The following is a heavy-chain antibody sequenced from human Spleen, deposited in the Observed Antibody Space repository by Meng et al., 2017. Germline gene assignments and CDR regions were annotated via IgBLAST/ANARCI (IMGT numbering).Heavy chain of an antibody. CDR1: GGSISNSYW. V-gene: IGHV4-4*02. CDR2: IYHSGST. Sequence: QVQLQESGPGLVKPSGTLSLTCAVSGGSISNSYWWSWVRQPPGQGLEWIGEIYHSGSTNYNPSLKSRVTISVDKSKNQFSLNLSSVTAADTAVYYRARWDRSGSYQVYWGQGTLVTVSS. CDR3: ARWDRSGSYQVY. D-gene: IGHD1-26*01. J-gene: IGHJ4*02.